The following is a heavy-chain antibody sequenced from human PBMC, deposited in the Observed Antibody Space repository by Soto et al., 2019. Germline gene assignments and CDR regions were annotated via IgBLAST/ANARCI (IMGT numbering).Heavy chain of an antibody. Sequence: EVQLVESEGGLVQRGGSLSLSCAASGFTFTSCWMTWVRQVPGKGLQWVANIKGDGSEKYYVDSVKGRFTISRDDSKNSLYLQMNSLRADDTAVYYCARGGYSSSWYWVDWGQGTLVTVSS. CDR2: IKGDGSEK. CDR1: GFTFTSCW. J-gene: IGHJ4*02. CDR3: ARGGYSSSWYWVD. V-gene: IGHV3-7*01. D-gene: IGHD6-13*01.